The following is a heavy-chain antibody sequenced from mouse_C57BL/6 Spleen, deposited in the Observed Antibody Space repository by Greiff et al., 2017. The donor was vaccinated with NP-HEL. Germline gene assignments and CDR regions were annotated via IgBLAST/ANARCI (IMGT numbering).Heavy chain of an antibody. CDR2: ISSGSSTI. Sequence: EVKLQESGGGLVKPGGSLKLSCAASGFTFSDYGMHWVRQAPKKGLEWVAYISSGSSTIYYADTVKGRFTISRDNAKNTLFLQMTSLRSEDTAMYYCARGIWYYAMDYWGQGTSVTVSS. J-gene: IGHJ4*01. CDR1: GFTFSDYG. CDR3: ARGIWYYAMDY. V-gene: IGHV5-17*01.